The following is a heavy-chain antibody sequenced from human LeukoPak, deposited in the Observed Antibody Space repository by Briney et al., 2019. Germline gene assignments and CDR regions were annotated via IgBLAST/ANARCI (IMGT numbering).Heavy chain of an antibody. D-gene: IGHD1-14*01. CDR3: ARLTTDGDGFDP. CDR1: GYTFTSYA. V-gene: IGHV1-3*03. CDR2: INAGNGNT. J-gene: IGHJ5*02. Sequence: ASVKVSCKASGYTFTSYAMHWVRQAPGQRLEWMGWINAGNGNTKYSQEFQGRVTITRDTSASTAHMELSSLRSEDMAVYYCARLTTDGDGFDPWGQGTLVTVSS.